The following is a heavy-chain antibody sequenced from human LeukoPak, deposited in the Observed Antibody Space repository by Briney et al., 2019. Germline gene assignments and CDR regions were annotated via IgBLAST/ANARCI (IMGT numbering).Heavy chain of an antibody. CDR2: ISGSGGST. V-gene: IGHV3-23*01. D-gene: IGHD6-19*01. J-gene: IGHJ4*02. CDR3: AKGPLIEVASTTWDY. Sequence: GGSLRLSCVASGFTFSSYAMSWVRQAPGKGLEWVAAISGSGGSTYYADSVKGRFTISRDKSKNTLYLQMNSLRAEDRAVYYCAKGPLIEVASTTWDYWGQGTLVTVSS. CDR1: GFTFSSYA.